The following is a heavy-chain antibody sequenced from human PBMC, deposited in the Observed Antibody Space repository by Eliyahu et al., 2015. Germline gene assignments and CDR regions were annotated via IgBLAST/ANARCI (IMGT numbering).Heavy chain of an antibody. J-gene: IGHJ4*02. D-gene: IGHD6-6*01. CDR3: ARXGSASTYDY. Sequence: LSLKSRVTISVDTSKNQFSLRLSPVTAADTAVXYCARXGSASTYDYWGQGTLVTVSS. V-gene: IGHV4-39*01.